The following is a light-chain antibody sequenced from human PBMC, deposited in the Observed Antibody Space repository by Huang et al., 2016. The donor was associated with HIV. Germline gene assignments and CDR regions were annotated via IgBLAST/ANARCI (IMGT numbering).Light chain of an antibody. Sequence: DIVVTQSPDSLDLSLGGRAVINCTASQSVLKTSNNKNCLSWYQLKPGQPPKLLIYWASTREPGVPDRFSGSGSGTHFTLTIASLQAEDVAVYYCHQYYDTPQTFGQGTKVEVK. J-gene: IGKJ1*01. CDR2: WAS. V-gene: IGKV4-1*01. CDR3: HQYYDTPQT. CDR1: QSVLKTSNNKNC.